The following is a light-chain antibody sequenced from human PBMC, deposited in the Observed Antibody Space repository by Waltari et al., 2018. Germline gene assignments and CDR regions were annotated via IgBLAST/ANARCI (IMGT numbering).Light chain of an antibody. CDR3: MILYNNAVV. CDR1: SDITVGTYK. V-gene: IGLV5-45*01. CDR2: DKPDPGT. Sequence: QAVLTQPASLSASPGASASLTCTLRSDITVGTYKIYWYQQSPGSPPQFLVKDKPDPGTHLGSGVPSLFSGSKDTSANAGILLISGLQSEDEADYYCMILYNNAVVFGGGTKVTVL. J-gene: IGLJ3*02.